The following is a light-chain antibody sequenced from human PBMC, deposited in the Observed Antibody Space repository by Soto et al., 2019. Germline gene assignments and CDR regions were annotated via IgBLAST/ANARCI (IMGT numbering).Light chain of an antibody. V-gene: IGKV3-20*01. CDR1: HIVSSXY. CDR3: QKYGSSAWT. J-gene: IGKJ1*01. Sequence: EIVLTQCPGTVSFSAGERSTLSFMARHIVSSXYLSXXXXXXXXSPXXLIVFSXTIATGIPDRFSGSGSGKDFTLTISRLEPEDFAVYYCQKYGSSAWTFGQGTKVDIK. CDR2: FSX.